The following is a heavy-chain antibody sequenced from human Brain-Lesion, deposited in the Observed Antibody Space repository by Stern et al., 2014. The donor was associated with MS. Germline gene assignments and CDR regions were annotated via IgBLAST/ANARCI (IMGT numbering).Heavy chain of an antibody. Sequence: VRLVESGGGVVQPGRSRRLSCAASGFTFSSYDLHWVRQGPGKGLEWVASISYDGSNKYYADSVKGRFTISRDNSKNTLFLQMNSLRTEDTAVYYCAKNPGGFTIDWGQGTLVTVSS. J-gene: IGHJ4*02. CDR1: GFTFSSYD. CDR2: ISYDGSNK. CDR3: AKNPGGFTID. D-gene: IGHD3-3*01. V-gene: IGHV3-30*18.